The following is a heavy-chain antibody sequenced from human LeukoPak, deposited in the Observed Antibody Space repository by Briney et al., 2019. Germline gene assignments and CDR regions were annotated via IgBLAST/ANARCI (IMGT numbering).Heavy chain of an antibody. CDR2: INHSGST. D-gene: IGHD4-23*01. J-gene: IGHJ5*02. Sequence: SETLSLTCAVYGGSFSGYYWRWIRQPPGKGLEWIGEINHSGSTNYNPSLKSRVTISVDTSKNQFSLKLSSVTAADTAVYYCARGRDYGGWFDPWGQGTLVTVSS. CDR3: ARGRDYGGWFDP. CDR1: GGSFSGYY. V-gene: IGHV4-34*01.